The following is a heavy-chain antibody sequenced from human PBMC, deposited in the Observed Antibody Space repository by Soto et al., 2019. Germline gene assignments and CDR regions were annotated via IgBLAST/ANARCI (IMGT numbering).Heavy chain of an antibody. V-gene: IGHV3-23*01. CDR1: GCTFSSFA. Sequence: VQLLESGGGLVQPGGSLRLSCAAAGCTFSSFAMSWVRQAPGKGLEWVSAISASGDGTYYADSVKGRFTISRDNSKNTLYLQMSSLRAEDTAVYYCAKVDGFLWFELDSWGQGTLVTVSS. J-gene: IGHJ4*02. CDR3: AKVDGFLWFELDS. CDR2: ISASGDGT. D-gene: IGHD3-10*01.